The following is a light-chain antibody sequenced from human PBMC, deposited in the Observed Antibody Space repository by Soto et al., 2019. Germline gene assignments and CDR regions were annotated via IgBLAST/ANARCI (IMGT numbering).Light chain of an antibody. Sequence: EIVMTQSPATLSVSPGERATLSCRASQSVSSNLAWYQQKPGQAPRLLIYGASTRDTGIPVRFSGSGSGTEFTLTISSRQSEDFVVYYCQQYNNWPPWTFGQGNKVDIK. J-gene: IGKJ1*01. CDR2: GAS. CDR1: QSVSSN. CDR3: QQYNNWPPWT. V-gene: IGKV3-15*01.